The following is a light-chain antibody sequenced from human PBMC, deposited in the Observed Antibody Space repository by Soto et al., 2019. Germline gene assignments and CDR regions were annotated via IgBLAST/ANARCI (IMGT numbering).Light chain of an antibody. Sequence: EIVMTQSPATLSVSPGERATLSCRASQSVSNNLVWYQQKPGQAPRLLIYGASTRATGIPARFSGSGSGTEFTLTISSLQSEDFEVYYCQQYKNWPPYTFGQGTKLEIK. CDR3: QQYKNWPPYT. CDR2: GAS. J-gene: IGKJ2*01. CDR1: QSVSNN. V-gene: IGKV3-15*01.